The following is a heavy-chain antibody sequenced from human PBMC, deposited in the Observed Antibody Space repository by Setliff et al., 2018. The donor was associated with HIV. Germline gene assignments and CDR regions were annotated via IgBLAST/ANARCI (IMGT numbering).Heavy chain of an antibody. CDR3: ARLGHYDSSGYYSALYFDS. D-gene: IGHD3-22*01. Sequence: PSETLSLTCAVSGHSISSGYFWGWIRQPPGKGLEWFGSIHHSGSTSYNPSLESRVTMSVDTSKNQFSLRLSSVTAADTAMYFCARLGHYDSSGYYSALYFDSWGQGTLVTVSS. V-gene: IGHV4-38-2*01. CDR2: IHHSGST. J-gene: IGHJ4*02. CDR1: GHSISSGYF.